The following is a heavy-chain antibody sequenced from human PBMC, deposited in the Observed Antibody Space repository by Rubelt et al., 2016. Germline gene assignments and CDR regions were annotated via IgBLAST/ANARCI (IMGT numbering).Heavy chain of an antibody. J-gene: IGHJ4*02. V-gene: IGHV3-23*01. CDR3: ARDGGGWYTNAVDY. CDR2: ISGSGDTT. D-gene: IGHD1-1*01. CDR1: GFTFSSYG. Sequence: GGCLRLSCAASGFTFSSYGMNWVRQAPGKGLEWVSGISGSGDTTYYAASVTGRFPISRDNSKNTLYLPMNSLRVEDTAVYFCARDGGGWYTNAVDYWGQGTPVTVSS.